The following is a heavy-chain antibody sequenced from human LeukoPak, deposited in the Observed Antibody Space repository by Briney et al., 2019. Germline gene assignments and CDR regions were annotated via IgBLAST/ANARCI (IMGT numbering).Heavy chain of an antibody. Sequence: PSETLSLTCTVSGGSISSYYWSWLRQPPGKGLEWIGYIYYSGSTNYHPSLKSRVTISVDTSKNQFSLKLSSVTAADTAVYYCARVSSGSGFYYGMDVWGQGTTVTVSS. CDR1: GGSISSYY. J-gene: IGHJ6*02. V-gene: IGHV4-59*01. D-gene: IGHD3-10*01. CDR3: ARVSSGSGFYYGMDV. CDR2: IYYSGST.